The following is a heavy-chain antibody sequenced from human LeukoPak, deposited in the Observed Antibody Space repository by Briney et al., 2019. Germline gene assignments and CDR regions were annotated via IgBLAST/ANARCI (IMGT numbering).Heavy chain of an antibody. Sequence: GASVKVSCKASGYTFTNYPMNWVRQAPGQGLEWMGWINTNTGNPTYAQGFTERFVFSWDTSVTTAYLQINSLKPEDTAVYFCARDTYCTGGRCNSRVGYWGQGTVVTVSS. D-gene: IGHD2-15*01. CDR1: GYTFTNYP. CDR3: ARDTYCTGGRCNSRVGY. V-gene: IGHV7-4-1*02. CDR2: INTNTGNP. J-gene: IGHJ4*02.